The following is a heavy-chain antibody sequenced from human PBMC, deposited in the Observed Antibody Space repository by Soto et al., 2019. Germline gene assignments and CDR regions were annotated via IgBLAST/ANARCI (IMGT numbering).Heavy chain of an antibody. J-gene: IGHJ4*02. Sequence: VQLVESGGGVVQPGRSLRLSCAASGFTFSSYGMSWVRQPPGKGLEWVSVISGSGGSTYYADSVKGRVTISRDNSKNTLYLQMNSLRAEDTAVYYCAKDSATFGRFDYWGQGTLVTVSS. V-gene: IGHV3-23*04. CDR2: ISGSGGST. CDR1: GFTFSSYG. CDR3: AKDSATFGRFDY. D-gene: IGHD3-3*01.